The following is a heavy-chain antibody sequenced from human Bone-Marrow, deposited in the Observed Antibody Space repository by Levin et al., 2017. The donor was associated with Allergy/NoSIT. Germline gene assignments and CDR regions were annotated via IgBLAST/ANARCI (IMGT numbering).Heavy chain of an antibody. D-gene: IGHD2-15*01. CDR3: ASAWGYCSGGSCYGVWFDP. CDR2: INHSGST. J-gene: IGHJ5*02. V-gene: IGHV4-34*01. CDR1: GGSFSGYY. Sequence: SQTLSLTCAVYGGSFSGYYWSWIRQPPGKGLEWIGEINHSGSTNYNPSLKSRVTISVDTSKNQFSLKLSSVTAADTAVYYCASAWGYCSGGSCYGVWFDPWGQGTLVTVSS.